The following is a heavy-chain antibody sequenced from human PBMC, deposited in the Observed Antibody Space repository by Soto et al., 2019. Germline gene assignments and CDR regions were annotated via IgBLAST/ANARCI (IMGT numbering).Heavy chain of an antibody. J-gene: IGHJ4*02. CDR1: GGSINNHY. CDR2: IYYNGSN. Sequence: PSETLSLTCTVSGGSINNHYWSWIRQPPGKGLEWIGYIYYNGSNNYNPSLESRITISVDTSKNKYHLKLTSITAAYTAKYYCWRSLTLTILPHYWGQGTRVTVSS. D-gene: IGHD4-4*01. V-gene: IGHV4-59*11. CDR3: WRSLTLTILPHY.